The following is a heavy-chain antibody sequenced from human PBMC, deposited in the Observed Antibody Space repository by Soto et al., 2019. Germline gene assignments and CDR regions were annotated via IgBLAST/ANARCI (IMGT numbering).Heavy chain of an antibody. V-gene: IGHV4-59*01. Sequence: SETLSLTCTVSGGSISSYYWSWIRQPPGKGLEWIGYIYYSGSTNYNPSLKSRVTISVDTSKNQFSLKLSSVTAADTAVYYCARIGREDFWSGYGNRPMDVRGQGTTVTVSS. CDR3: ARIGREDFWSGYGNRPMDV. CDR1: GGSISSYY. D-gene: IGHD3-3*01. J-gene: IGHJ6*02. CDR2: IYYSGST.